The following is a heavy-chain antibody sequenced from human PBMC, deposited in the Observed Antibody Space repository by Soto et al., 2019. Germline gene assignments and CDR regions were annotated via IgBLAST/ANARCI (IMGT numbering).Heavy chain of an antibody. CDR1: GGTFSSYA. D-gene: IGHD3-22*01. Sequence: SVNVSCKASGGTFSSYAISWVRQAPGQGLEWMGGIIPIFGTANYAQKFQGRVTITADESTSTAYMELSSLRSEDTAVYYCARWTLDSSAVFDYWGQGTLVTVSS. J-gene: IGHJ4*02. V-gene: IGHV1-69*13. CDR2: IIPIFGTA. CDR3: ARWTLDSSAVFDY.